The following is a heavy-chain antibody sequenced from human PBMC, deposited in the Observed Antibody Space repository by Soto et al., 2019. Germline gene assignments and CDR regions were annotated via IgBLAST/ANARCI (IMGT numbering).Heavy chain of an antibody. D-gene: IGHD3-3*01. V-gene: IGHV3-74*01. J-gene: IGHJ4*02. CDR2: INSDGSST. Sequence: GGSLRLSCAASGFTFSSYWMHWVRQAPGKGLVWVSRINSDGSSTSYADSVKGRFTISRDNAKNTLYLQMNSLRAEDTAVYYCARGRFLEWLLLAYWGQGTLVTVSS. CDR3: ARGRFLEWLLLAY. CDR1: GFTFSSYW.